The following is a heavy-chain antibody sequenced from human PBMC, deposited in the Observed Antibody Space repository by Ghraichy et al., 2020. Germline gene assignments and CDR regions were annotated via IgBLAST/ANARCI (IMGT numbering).Heavy chain of an antibody. CDR3: ARRHRVTYYDFSFDF. V-gene: IGHV4-39*01. CDR2: IYYSGST. D-gene: IGHD3-3*01. Sequence: SETLSLTCTVSAGSISSSGYYWGWIRQPPGKGLEWIGTIYYSGSTYYNPSLKSRVTISVDTSKNQFSLQLSSVTAADTAVYYFARRHRVTYYDFSFDFWGQGILVTVSS. CDR1: AGSISSSGYY. J-gene: IGHJ4*02.